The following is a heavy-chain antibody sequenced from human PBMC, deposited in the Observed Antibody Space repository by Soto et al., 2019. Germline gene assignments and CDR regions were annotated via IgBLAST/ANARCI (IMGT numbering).Heavy chain of an antibody. Sequence: QVQLQQWGAGLLKPSETLSLTCAVYGGSFSGYYWTWIRQPPGTGLEWIGEINHSGSTNYNPSLKGRVTIPVDPPKTQFSLKLTSVPAADTAVYYCAREKITALLDYGGRGTLVTFSS. J-gene: IGHJ4*02. V-gene: IGHV4-34*01. D-gene: IGHD3-3*01. CDR3: AREKITALLDY. CDR2: INHSGST. CDR1: GGSFSGYY.